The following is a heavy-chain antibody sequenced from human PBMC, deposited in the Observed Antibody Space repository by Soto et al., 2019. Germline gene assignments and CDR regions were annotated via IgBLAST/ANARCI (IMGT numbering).Heavy chain of an antibody. Sequence: GASVKVSCKAFGGTFRNFAISWVRQAPGQGLEWMGGIIPTFGTPHYAQKFHGRVTVTADESTSTAYMELGSLRSEDTAVYYCGTFVPSTYCPAGSCSYYYYGMDVWGQGTTVTVSS. CDR3: GTFVPSTYCPAGSCSYYYYGMDV. CDR1: GGTFRNFA. V-gene: IGHV1-69*13. D-gene: IGHD2-15*01. J-gene: IGHJ6*02. CDR2: IIPTFGTP.